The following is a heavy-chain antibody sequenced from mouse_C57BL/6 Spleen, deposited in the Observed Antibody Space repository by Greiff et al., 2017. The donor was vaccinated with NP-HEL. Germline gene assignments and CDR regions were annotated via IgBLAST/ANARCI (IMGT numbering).Heavy chain of an antibody. D-gene: IGHD4-1*01. V-gene: IGHV5-9*01. CDR3: ARHTGTGYWYFDV. CDR2: ISGGGGNT. J-gene: IGHJ1*03. CDR1: GFTFSSYT. Sequence: DVMLVESGGGLVKPGGSLKLSCAASGFTFSSYTMSWVRQTPEKRLEWVATISGGGGNTYYPDSVKGRFTISRDNAKNTLYLQMSSLRSEDTALYYCARHTGTGYWYFDVWGTGTTVTVSS.